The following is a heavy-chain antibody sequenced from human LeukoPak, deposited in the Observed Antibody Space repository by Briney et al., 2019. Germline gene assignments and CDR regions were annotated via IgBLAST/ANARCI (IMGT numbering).Heavy chain of an antibody. Sequence: GGCLRLSCAASGFTFSSYSMNWVRQAPGKGLEWVSSISSSSSYIYYADSVKGRFTISRDNAKNSLYLQMNSLRAEDTAVYYCASAGYSSSWYQVYWGQGTLVTVSS. J-gene: IGHJ4*02. D-gene: IGHD6-13*01. V-gene: IGHV3-21*01. CDR1: GFTFSSYS. CDR2: ISSSSSYI. CDR3: ASAGYSSSWYQVY.